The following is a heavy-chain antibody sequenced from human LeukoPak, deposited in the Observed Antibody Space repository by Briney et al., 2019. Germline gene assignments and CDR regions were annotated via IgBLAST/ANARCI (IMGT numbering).Heavy chain of an antibody. CDR2: IDWDDDK. V-gene: IGHV2-70*04. CDR3: ARIFEDCSSTSCYNWFDP. J-gene: IGHJ5*02. CDR1: VFSLSTSGMR. D-gene: IGHD2-2*01. Sequence: SGPALVKPTQTLTLTCTFSVFSLSTSGMRVSWIRQPPGKALEWLARIDWDDDKFYSTSLKTRLTISKDTSKNQVVLTMTNMDPVDTATYYCARIFEDCSSTSCYNWFDPWGQGTLVTVSS.